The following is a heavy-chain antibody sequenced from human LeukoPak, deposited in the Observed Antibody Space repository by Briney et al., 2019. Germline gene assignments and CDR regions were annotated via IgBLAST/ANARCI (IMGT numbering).Heavy chain of an antibody. Sequence: GGSLRLSCAASGFTFSSYSMNWVRQAPGKGLEWVSSISSSSSYIYYADSVKGRFTISRDNAKNSLYLQMNSLRAEDTAVYYCARYSSGWYTSHSHFDYWGQGTLVTVSS. CDR2: ISSSSSYI. V-gene: IGHV3-21*01. J-gene: IGHJ4*02. CDR1: GFTFSSYS. D-gene: IGHD6-19*01. CDR3: ARYSSGWYTSHSHFDY.